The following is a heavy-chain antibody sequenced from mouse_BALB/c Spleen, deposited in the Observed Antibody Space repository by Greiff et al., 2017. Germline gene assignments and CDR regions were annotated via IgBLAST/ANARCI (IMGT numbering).Heavy chain of an antibody. J-gene: IGHJ3*01. Sequence: VKLMESGPGLVAPSQSLSITCTVSGFSLTSYGVHWVRQPPGKGLEWLGVIWAGGSTNYNSALMSRLSISKDNSKSQVFLKMNSLQTDDTAMYYCAREEENDYDGFAYWGQGTLVTVSA. CDR3: AREEENDYDGFAY. CDR2: IWAGGST. CDR1: GFSLTSYG. V-gene: IGHV2-9*02. D-gene: IGHD2-4*01.